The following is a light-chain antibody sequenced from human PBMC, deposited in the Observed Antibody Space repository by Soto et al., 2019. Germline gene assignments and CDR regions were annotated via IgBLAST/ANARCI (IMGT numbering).Light chain of an antibody. Sequence: ETVLTQSPGTLSLSPGERATLSCRASQSVRSRYLAWYQQKPGQAPRLLISGASSRATGIPDRFSGSGSGTEFTLTISSLQSEDFAVYYCQQYNNWPPWTFGQGTKGDIK. CDR3: QQYNNWPPWT. V-gene: IGKV3-20*01. J-gene: IGKJ1*01. CDR1: QSVRSRY. CDR2: GAS.